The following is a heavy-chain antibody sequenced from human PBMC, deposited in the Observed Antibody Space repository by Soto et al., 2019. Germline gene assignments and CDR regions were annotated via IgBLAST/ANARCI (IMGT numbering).Heavy chain of an antibody. J-gene: IGHJ4*02. CDR2: INPTNGAT. V-gene: IGHV1-46*01. Sequence: QVQLVQSGAEVKKPGASVQVSCKASGYTFTNYYIHWVRQAPGQGLEWMGIINPTNGATSYAQMFQGRVTMTRDTSTSTVYVELSSLRSEDTAVYYCAGGDGAAPRNYYFEYWGQGTLVTVSS. D-gene: IGHD2-15*01. CDR1: GYTFTNYY. CDR3: AGGDGAAPRNYYFEY.